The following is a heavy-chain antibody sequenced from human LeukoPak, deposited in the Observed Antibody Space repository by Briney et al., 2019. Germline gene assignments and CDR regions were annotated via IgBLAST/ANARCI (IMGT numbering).Heavy chain of an antibody. Sequence: SETLSLTCSVSGGSISSGNYYWGWIRQPAGKGLEWIGRIYTSGSTNYNPSLKRRLTMSVDTSKNQFSLKLSSVTAADTAVYYCAMSIVMDADDAFDIWGQGTLVTVSS. J-gene: IGHJ3*02. D-gene: IGHD6-6*01. CDR1: GGSISSGNYY. CDR3: AMSIVMDADDAFDI. CDR2: IYTSGST. V-gene: IGHV4-61*02.